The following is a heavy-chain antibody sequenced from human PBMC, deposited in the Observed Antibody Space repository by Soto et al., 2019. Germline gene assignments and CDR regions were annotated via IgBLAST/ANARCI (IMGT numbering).Heavy chain of an antibody. J-gene: IGHJ6*03. CDR3: AKDEGVTIFGVVIIAAWDYYYYMDV. CDR1: GFTFSSYG. V-gene: IGHV3-30*18. D-gene: IGHD3-3*01. CDR2: ISYDGSNK. Sequence: GGSLRLSCAASGFTFSSYGMHWVRQAPGKGLEWVAVISYDGSNKYYADSVKGRFTISRDNSKNTMYLQMNSLRAEDTGVYYYAKDEGVTIFGVVIIAAWDYYYYMDVWGKGTTVTVSS.